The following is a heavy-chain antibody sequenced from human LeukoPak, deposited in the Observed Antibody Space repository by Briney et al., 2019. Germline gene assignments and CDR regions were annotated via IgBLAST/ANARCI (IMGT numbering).Heavy chain of an antibody. D-gene: IGHD4-23*01. CDR3: ARDGLDYGGNSGAFDI. CDR2: ISSSSSYI. CDR1: GFTFSSYS. J-gene: IGHJ3*02. Sequence: PGGSLRLSCAASGFTFSSYSMNWVRQAPGKGLEWVSSISSSSSYIYYADSVKGRFTISRDNAKNSLYLQMNSLRAEDTAVYYCARDGLDYGGNSGAFDIWGQGTMVTVSS. V-gene: IGHV3-21*01.